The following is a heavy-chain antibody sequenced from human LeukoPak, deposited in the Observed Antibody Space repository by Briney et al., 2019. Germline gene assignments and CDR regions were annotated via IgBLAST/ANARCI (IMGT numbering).Heavy chain of an antibody. V-gene: IGHV3-53*01. D-gene: IGHD5/OR15-5a*01. CDR2: INSGGNT. CDR1: GFTVSSSY. J-gene: IGHJ4*02. CDR3: ARHNRSVYDFFDF. Sequence: PGGSLRLSCAASGFTVSSSYMNWVRQAPGKGLEWVSIINSGGNTYYADSVKGRFTISRDNSKNTLYLQMNNLRAEDTAIYYCARHNRSVYDFFDFWGQGTLVTVSS.